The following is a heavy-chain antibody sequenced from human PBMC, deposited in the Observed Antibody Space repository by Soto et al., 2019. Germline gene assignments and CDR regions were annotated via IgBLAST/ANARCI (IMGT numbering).Heavy chain of an antibody. V-gene: IGHV1-3*01. CDR1: GYIFTSYA. J-gene: IGHJ5*01. Sequence: QVQLVQSGAEVKKPGASVKVSCKASGYIFTSYALHWVRQAPGQRLEWMGWINAGKGNTKYSQKFPGRGTITKDTSADVAYMELSSLACEDTGVYYCGRSEIIPQGWDSWGQGTLVTVSS. D-gene: IGHD3-3*01. CDR2: INAGKGNT. CDR3: GRSEIIPQGWDS.